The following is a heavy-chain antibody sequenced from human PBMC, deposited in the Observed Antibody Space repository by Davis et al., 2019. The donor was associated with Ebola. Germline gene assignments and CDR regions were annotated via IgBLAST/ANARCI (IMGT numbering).Heavy chain of an antibody. CDR2: TYYRSKWFV. D-gene: IGHD3-22*01. V-gene: IGHV6-1*01. CDR3: ARDPPYDQGYDY. Sequence: SQTLSLTCAISVDSVSSHSSAWNWIRQSPSRGLEWLGRTYYRSKWFVDYAVSVKSRITINPDTSKNEFSLHLTSVTPEDAAVYYCARDPPYDQGYDYWGQGTLVTVSS. CDR1: VDSVSSHSSA. J-gene: IGHJ4*02.